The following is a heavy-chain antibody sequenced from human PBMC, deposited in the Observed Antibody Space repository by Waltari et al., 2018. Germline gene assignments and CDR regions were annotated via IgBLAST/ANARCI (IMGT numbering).Heavy chain of an antibody. J-gene: IGHJ4*02. CDR1: GLIVSSNY. Sequence: EVQLVESGGGLLQPGGSLGLPCAASGLIVSSNYLSWVRQAPGKGVEGVSLMYSNGHTYSGDSVKGRFTISRDSAKNTLYLQMNSLTVEDTAVYYCAVRRPDCGGCWGRGTLVTVSS. V-gene: IGHV3-53*01. CDR3: AVRRPDCGGC. D-gene: IGHD2-21*01. CDR2: MYSNGHT.